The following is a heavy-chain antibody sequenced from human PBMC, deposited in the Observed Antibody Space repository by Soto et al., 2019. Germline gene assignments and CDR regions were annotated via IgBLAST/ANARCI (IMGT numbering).Heavy chain of an antibody. CDR2: ISAYNGNT. D-gene: IGHD3-3*01. CDR3: AREPGGDFWSGYMTNYYYGMDV. J-gene: IGHJ6*02. CDR1: GYTFTSYG. V-gene: IGHV1-18*04. Sequence: ASVKVSCKASGYTFTSYGISWVRQAPGQGLEWMGWISAYNGNTNYAQKLQGRVTMTTDTSTSTAYMELRSPRSDDTAVYYCAREPGGDFWSGYMTNYYYGMDVWGQGTTVTVSS.